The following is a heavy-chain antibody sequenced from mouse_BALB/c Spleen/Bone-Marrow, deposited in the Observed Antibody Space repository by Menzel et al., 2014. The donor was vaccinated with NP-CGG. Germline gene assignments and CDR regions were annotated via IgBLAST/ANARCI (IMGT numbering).Heavy chain of an antibody. J-gene: IGHJ2*01. Sequence: VQLQQPGPELVKPGASVKVSCKASGYAFTNYNMNWVKQSHGKSLEWIGYIDPYSGGTNYNQKFRGKATLTVNKSSSTAYMHLNSLTSGDSAVYYCSRGVLAYFDYWGQGTTLTVSS. CDR2: IDPYSGGT. CDR3: SRGVLAYFDY. CDR1: GYAFTNYN. V-gene: IGHV1S135*01. D-gene: IGHD2-14*01.